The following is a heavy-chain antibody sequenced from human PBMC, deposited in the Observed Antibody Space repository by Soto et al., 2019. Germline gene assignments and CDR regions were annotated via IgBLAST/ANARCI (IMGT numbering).Heavy chain of an antibody. CDR3: ARDQKTSSWYTLSPTYYYYGMDV. V-gene: IGHV3-30-3*01. Sequence: QVQLVGSGGGVVQPGRSLRLSCAASGFTFSSYAMHWVRQAPGKGLERVAVISYDGSNKYYADSVKGRFTISRDNSKNTLYLQMNSLRAEDTAVYYCARDQKTSSWYTLSPTYYYYGMDVWGQGTTVTVSS. J-gene: IGHJ6*02. CDR2: ISYDGSNK. D-gene: IGHD6-13*01. CDR1: GFTFSSYA.